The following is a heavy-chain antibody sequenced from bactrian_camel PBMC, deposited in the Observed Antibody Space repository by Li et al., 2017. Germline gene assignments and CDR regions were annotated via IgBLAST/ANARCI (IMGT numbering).Heavy chain of an antibody. D-gene: IGHD3*01. CDR2: IDGGGGVT. CDR1: GFTFSTW. Sequence: QLVESGGGLVQPGGSLRLSCAASGFTFSTWMHWVRQAPGKGLEWVSFIDGGGGVTTYADSVKGRFTISRDNAKNTVFLQMNSLKPEDMAVYYCVSSLMSTAYWGQGTQVTVSS. J-gene: IGHJ4*01. CDR3: VSSLMSTAY. V-gene: IGHV3S25*01.